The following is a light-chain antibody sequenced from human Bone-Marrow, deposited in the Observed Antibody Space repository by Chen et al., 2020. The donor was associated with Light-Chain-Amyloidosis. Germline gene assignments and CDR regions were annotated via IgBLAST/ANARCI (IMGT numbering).Light chain of an antibody. CDR3: MQGTHWPLT. J-gene: IGKJ4*01. Sequence: DVVMTQSPLSLPVIPGQAASISCRSSQSLVHSDGNTYLNWFQQRPGQSPRRLIYKVSNRDSGVPDRFSGSGSGTDFTLKSTRVEPEDVGVYYCMQGTHWPLTFGGGTTVEIK. CDR1: QSLVHSDGNTY. V-gene: IGKV2-30*02. CDR2: KVS.